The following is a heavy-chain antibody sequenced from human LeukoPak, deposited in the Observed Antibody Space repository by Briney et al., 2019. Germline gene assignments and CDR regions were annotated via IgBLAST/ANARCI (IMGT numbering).Heavy chain of an antibody. V-gene: IGHV3-23*01. CDR2: ISGSGGST. J-gene: IGHJ3*02. CDR3: ATDLVVSLSGAFDI. D-gene: IGHD2-15*01. Sequence: GGSLRLSCAASGFTFSNYAMSWVRQAPGKGLEWVSAISGSGGSTYYADSVKGRFAISRDNSKNTLYLQMDSLRAEDTAVYYCATDLVVSLSGAFDIWGQGTMVTVSS. CDR1: GFTFSNYA.